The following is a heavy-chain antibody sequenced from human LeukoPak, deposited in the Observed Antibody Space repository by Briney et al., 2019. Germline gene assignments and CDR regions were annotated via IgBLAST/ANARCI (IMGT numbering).Heavy chain of an antibody. Sequence: SETLSLTCTVSGGPIRSTSYYWGWIRQPPGKGLEWIGSIYYSGSTYYNPSLKSRVTISVDTSKNQFSLKLSSVTAADTAVYYCGRLFYDFWSGHYYYYMDVWGKGTTVTVSS. J-gene: IGHJ6*03. CDR2: IYYSGST. CDR1: GGPIRSTSYY. V-gene: IGHV4-39*01. CDR3: GRLFYDFWSGHYYYYMDV. D-gene: IGHD3-3*01.